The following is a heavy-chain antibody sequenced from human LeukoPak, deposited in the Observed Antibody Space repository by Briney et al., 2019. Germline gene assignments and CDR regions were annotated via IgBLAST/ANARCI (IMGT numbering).Heavy chain of an antibody. J-gene: IGHJ4*02. V-gene: IGHV3-23*01. CDR2: ISGTGGIT. CDR1: GFTFSTNYA. D-gene: IGHD1-26*01. CDR3: ATGPWELLQPYFDS. Sequence: PGGSLRLSCAASGFTFSTNYAMTWVRQAPGKGLDWVSSISGTGGITSYAESVKGRFTISRDNTKNTLYLQMNSLRAEDTAVYYCATGPWELLQPYFDSWGQGTLVTVSS.